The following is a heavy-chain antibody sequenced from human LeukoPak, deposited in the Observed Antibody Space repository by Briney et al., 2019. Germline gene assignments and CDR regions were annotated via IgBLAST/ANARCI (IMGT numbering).Heavy chain of an antibody. CDR1: GFTFSSYA. J-gene: IGHJ5*02. V-gene: IGHV3-23*01. CDR2: ISGSGGST. Sequence: GGSLRLPCAASGFTFSSYAMSWVRQAPGKGLEWVSAISGSGGSTYYADSVKGRFTISRDNSKNTLYLQMNSLRAEDTAVYYCAKASYYDFWIVRLGGPNWFDPWGQGTLVTVSS. D-gene: IGHD3-3*01. CDR3: AKASYYDFWIVRLGGPNWFDP.